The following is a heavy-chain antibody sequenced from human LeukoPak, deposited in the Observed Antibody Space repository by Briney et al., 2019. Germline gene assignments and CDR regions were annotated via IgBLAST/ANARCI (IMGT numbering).Heavy chain of an antibody. J-gene: IGHJ6*02. Sequence: PSETLSLTCTVSGGSISSGDYYWSWIRQPPGKGLEWIGYIYYSGSTYYNPSLKSRVTISVDTSKNQFSLKLSSVTAADTAVYYCARDLGGFLDGMDVWGQGTTVTVSS. CDR2: IYYSGST. CDR3: ARDLGGFLDGMDV. D-gene: IGHD2/OR15-2a*01. CDR1: GGSISSGDYY. V-gene: IGHV4-30-4*01.